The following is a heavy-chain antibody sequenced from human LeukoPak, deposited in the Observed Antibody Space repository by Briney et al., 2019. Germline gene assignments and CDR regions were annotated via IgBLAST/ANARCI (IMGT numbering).Heavy chain of an antibody. CDR3: ARALGGELYHYFDY. J-gene: IGHJ4*02. V-gene: IGHV3-30*03. CDR1: GFTFSSYG. Sequence: GGSLRLSCAASGFTFSSYGMHWVRQAPGKGLEWVAVISYDGSNKYYADSVKGRFTISRDNSKNTLYLQMNSLRAEDTAVYYCARALGGELYHYFDYWGQGTLVTVSS. D-gene: IGHD3-16*01. CDR2: ISYDGSNK.